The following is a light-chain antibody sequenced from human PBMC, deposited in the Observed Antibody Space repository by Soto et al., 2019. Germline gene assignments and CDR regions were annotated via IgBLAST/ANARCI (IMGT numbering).Light chain of an antibody. CDR1: QSVSSN. V-gene: IGKV3-15*01. CDR2: GAS. J-gene: IGKJ4*01. Sequence: IVLSPSPGTVSLSPGESSTLSCRASQSVSSNLAWYQQKPGQAPRLLIYGASTRATGIPARFSGSGSGTEFTLTISSLQSEDFAVYYCQQYNNWFTFGGGTKVDIK. CDR3: QQYNNWFT.